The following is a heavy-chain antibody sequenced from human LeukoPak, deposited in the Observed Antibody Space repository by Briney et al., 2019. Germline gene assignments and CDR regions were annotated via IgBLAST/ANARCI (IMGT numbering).Heavy chain of an antibody. Sequence: SETLSLTCTVSGDSISSNYWSWIRQPPGKGLEWIGYIYTSGSTNYNPSLKSRVTILDTSKNQFSLKLSSVTAADTAVYYCARVNDCSGSSCFSRWFDPWGQGTLITVSS. D-gene: IGHD2-15*01. CDR1: GDSISSNY. V-gene: IGHV4-4*09. CDR2: IYTSGST. J-gene: IGHJ5*02. CDR3: ARVNDCSGSSCFSRWFDP.